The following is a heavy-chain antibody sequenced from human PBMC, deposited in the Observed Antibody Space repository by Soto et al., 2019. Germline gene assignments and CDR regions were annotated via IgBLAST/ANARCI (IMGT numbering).Heavy chain of an antibody. CDR2: IRSKANSYAT. CDR3: SSRAYSSGWYFDY. D-gene: IGHD6-19*01. Sequence: EVQLVESGGGLVQPGGSLKHSCAASGFTFSGPAMHWVRQASGTGLEWVGRIRSKANSYATEYAASVKGRFTISRDDSKNTVYLQMNSLKTEDTAVYYCSSRAYSSGWYFDYWGQGTLVIVSS. CDR1: GFTFSGPA. V-gene: IGHV3-73*01. J-gene: IGHJ4*02.